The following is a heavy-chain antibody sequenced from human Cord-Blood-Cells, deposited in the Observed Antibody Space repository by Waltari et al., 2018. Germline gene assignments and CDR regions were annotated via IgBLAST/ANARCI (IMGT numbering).Heavy chain of an antibody. V-gene: IGHV3-33*01. CDR2: MWYDGSNK. J-gene: IGHJ5*02. CDR3: ARPPRDTAMVRNWFDP. Sequence: QVQLVESGGGVVQPGRSLRLSCAASGFTFSSYGMHWVRQAPGKGLEWVAVMWYDGSNKYYADSVKGRFTISRDNSKNTLYLQMNSLRAEDTAVYYCARPPRDTAMVRNWFDPWGQGTLVTVSS. CDR1: GFTFSSYG. D-gene: IGHD5-18*01.